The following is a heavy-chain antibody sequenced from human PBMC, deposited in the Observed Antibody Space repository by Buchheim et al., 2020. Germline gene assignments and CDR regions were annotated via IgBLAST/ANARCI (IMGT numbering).Heavy chain of an antibody. Sequence: QVQLVESGGGVVQPGRSLRLSCAASGFTFSNFGMHWVRQAPGKGLEWLAIISFDGNNKYYANSVKGRFTISRDNSKNTVYLQLNSLRADDSAMYYCAKDQWAEYSTGWYTFDHWGQGTL. J-gene: IGHJ4*02. CDR3: AKDQWAEYSTGWYTFDH. D-gene: IGHD6-19*01. CDR2: ISFDGNNK. CDR1: GFTFSNFG. V-gene: IGHV3-30*18.